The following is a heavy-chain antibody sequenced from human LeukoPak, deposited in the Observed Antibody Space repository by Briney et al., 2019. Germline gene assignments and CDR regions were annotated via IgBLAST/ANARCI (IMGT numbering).Heavy chain of an antibody. CDR3: AQREAFTSS. J-gene: IGHJ5*02. Sequence: GGSQRLSCAASGFTFSDYYMSCIRQAPGKGLEWVSYISSGGNTIYYADSVKGRFTISRDNAKNSLYLQLNSLRAEDTAVYYCAQREAFTSSWGQGTLVTVSS. CDR1: GFTFSDYY. D-gene: IGHD3-3*01. CDR2: ISSGGNTI. V-gene: IGHV3-11*01.